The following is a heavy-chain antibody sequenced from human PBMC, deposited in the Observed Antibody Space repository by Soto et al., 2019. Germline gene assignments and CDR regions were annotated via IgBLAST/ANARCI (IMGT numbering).Heavy chain of an antibody. V-gene: IGHV3-49*03. J-gene: IGHJ4*02. CDR2: IRSKAYGGTT. CDR3: TRWEPTYYYDSSGYYGWDY. CDR1: GFTFGDYA. D-gene: IGHD3-22*01. Sequence: SLRLSCTASGFTFGDYAMSWFRQAPGKGLEWVGFIRSKAYGGTTEYAASVKGRFTISRDDSKSIAYLQMNSLKTEDTAVYYCTRWEPTYYYDSSGYYGWDYWGQGNLVTVSS.